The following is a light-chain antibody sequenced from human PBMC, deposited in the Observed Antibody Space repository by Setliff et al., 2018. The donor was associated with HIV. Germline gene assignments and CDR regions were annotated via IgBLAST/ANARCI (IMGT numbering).Light chain of an antibody. CDR1: SSDVGGYNY. V-gene: IGLV2-14*01. Sequence: QSVQAQPASVSGSPGQSITISCTGTSSDVGGYNYVSWYQQHPGKAPKFMIYDVSKRPSGVSNRFSGSKSGNTASLTISGPQAEDEADYYCSSYTSSSTYVFGTGTKVTVL. CDR3: SSYTSSSTYV. J-gene: IGLJ1*01. CDR2: DVS.